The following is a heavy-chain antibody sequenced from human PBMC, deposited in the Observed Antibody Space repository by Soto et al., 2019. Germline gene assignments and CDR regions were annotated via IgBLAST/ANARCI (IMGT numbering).Heavy chain of an antibody. CDR1: GDSMSRGDYY. V-gene: IGHV4-30-4*01. J-gene: IGHJ6*02. Sequence: TLSLTCTVSGDSMSRGDYYWSWIRQPPGKGLEWIGFIYHTGRTYYSPSLKGRVDISVDTSKNQFSLKLSSVTAADTAVYYCARRLYYDSSGFEGGGMDVWGQGTTVTVSS. CDR2: IYHTGRT. D-gene: IGHD3-22*01. CDR3: ARRLYYDSSGFEGGGMDV.